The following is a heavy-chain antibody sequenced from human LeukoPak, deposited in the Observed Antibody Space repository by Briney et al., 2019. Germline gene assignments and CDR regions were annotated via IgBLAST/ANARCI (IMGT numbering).Heavy chain of an antibody. J-gene: IGHJ4*02. D-gene: IGHD3-3*01. CDR2: IYHSWST. CDR3: ASRLDDSYFDS. CDR1: GGSISSFY. V-gene: IGHV4-59*01. Sequence: SETLSLTCSVSGGSISSFYWSWIRQPPPKGLEWIGYIYHSWSTTYNPSLNSRVTMSVDTSRTHFSLKLNSVTAADTAVYYCASRLDDSYFDSWGQGILVTVSS.